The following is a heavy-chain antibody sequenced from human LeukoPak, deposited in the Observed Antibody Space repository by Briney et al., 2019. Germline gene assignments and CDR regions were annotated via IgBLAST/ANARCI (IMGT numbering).Heavy chain of an antibody. CDR3: ARVPAVAGLAPPDY. CDR1: GGSISSSSYY. J-gene: IGHJ4*02. CDR2: IYYSGST. Sequence: PSETLSLTCTVSGGSISSSSYYWGWIRQPPGKGLEWIGSIYYSGSTYYNPSLKSRVTISVDTSKNQFSLKLSSVTAADTAVYYCARVPAVAGLAPPDYWGQGTLVTVSS. V-gene: IGHV4-39*07. D-gene: IGHD6-19*01.